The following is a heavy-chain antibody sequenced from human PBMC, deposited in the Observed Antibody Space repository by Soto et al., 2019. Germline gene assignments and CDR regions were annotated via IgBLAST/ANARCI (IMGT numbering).Heavy chain of an antibody. CDR3: ARVSGDFWSGYYDCYYDMDV. J-gene: IGHJ6*02. D-gene: IGHD3-3*01. CDR2: IKQDGSEK. Sequence: PGGSLRLSCAASGFTFSSYWMSWVRQAPGKGLEWVANIKQDGSEKYYVDSVKGRFTISRDNAKNSLYLQMNSLRAEDTAVYYCARVSGDFWSGYYDCYYDMDVWGQETTVTVSS. V-gene: IGHV3-7*01. CDR1: GFTFSSYW.